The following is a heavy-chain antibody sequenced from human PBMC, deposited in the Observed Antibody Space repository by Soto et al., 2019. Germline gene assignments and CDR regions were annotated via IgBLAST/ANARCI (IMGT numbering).Heavy chain of an antibody. J-gene: IGHJ6*02. D-gene: IGHD2-2*01. CDR1: GGSISSKSYS. CDR3: AKLAGYCSGNSCHGDYAMDV. CDR2: FYYSENT. Sequence: PLETLSLTCSVSGGSISSKSYSWGWIRQPPGKGLEWIGTFYYSENTYYNPSLKSRVTISVDTSKNQFSLKLSSVTAADTAVYYCAKLAGYCSGNSCHGDYAMDVWGQGTTVTV. V-gene: IGHV4-39*01.